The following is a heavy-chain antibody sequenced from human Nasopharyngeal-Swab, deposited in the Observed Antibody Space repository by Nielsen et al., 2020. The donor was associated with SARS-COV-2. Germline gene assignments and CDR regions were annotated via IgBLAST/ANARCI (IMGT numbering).Heavy chain of an antibody. CDR2: ISSSSSTI. J-gene: IGHJ3*02. V-gene: IGHV3-48*02. CDR1: GFTFSSYS. D-gene: IGHD6-19*01. CDR3: ARDDSGWNRGAFDI. Sequence: GSLRLSCAASGFTFSSYSMNWVRQAPGKGLEWVSYISSSSSTIYYADSVKGRFTISRDNAKNSLYLQMNSLRDEDTAVYYCARDDSGWNRGAFDIWGQGTMVTVSS.